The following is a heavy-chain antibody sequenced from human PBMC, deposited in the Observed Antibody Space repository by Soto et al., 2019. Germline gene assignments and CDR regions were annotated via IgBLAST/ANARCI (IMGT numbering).Heavy chain of an antibody. CDR2: ISYDGSNK. Sequence: QVQLVESGGGVVQPGRSLRLSCAASGFTFSSYAMHWVRQAPGKGLEWVAVISYDGSNKYYADSVKGRFTISRDNYKNTLYLQVNSLRSEDTAVYSCARDSGIAVAGTGPNWYFDLWGRGTLVTVSS. D-gene: IGHD6-19*01. CDR3: ARDSGIAVAGTGPNWYFDL. CDR1: GFTFSSYA. V-gene: IGHV3-30-3*01. J-gene: IGHJ2*01.